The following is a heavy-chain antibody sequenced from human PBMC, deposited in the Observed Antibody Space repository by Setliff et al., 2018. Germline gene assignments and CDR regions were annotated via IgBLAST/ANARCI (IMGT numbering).Heavy chain of an antibody. CDR1: GFSFNLYG. CDR2: ISYDETQR. V-gene: IGHV3-30*03. Sequence: PGESLKISCAASGFSFNLYGMHWVRQAPGKGLEWLAVISYDETQRYYADSVKGRFAISRDNSKNTLSLQMNNLRTEDTALYYCAVSAVDSGDALEFWGRGTMVTLSS. D-gene: IGHD3-10*01. CDR3: AVSAVDSGDALEF. J-gene: IGHJ3*01.